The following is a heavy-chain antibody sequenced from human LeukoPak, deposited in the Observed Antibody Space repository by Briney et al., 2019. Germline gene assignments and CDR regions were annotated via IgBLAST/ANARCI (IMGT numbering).Heavy chain of an antibody. D-gene: IGHD2-2*01. J-gene: IGHJ6*03. Sequence: GGSLRLSCAASGVPFSGSAMHWVRQASGKGLGWVGRIRSKANSYATAYAASVKGRFTISRDDSKNTAYLQMNSLKTEDTAVYYCTTLGAYCSSTSCYLYYYYMDVWGKGTTVTVSS. V-gene: IGHV3-73*01. CDR2: IRSKANSYAT. CDR1: GVPFSGSA. CDR3: TTLGAYCSSTSCYLYYYYMDV.